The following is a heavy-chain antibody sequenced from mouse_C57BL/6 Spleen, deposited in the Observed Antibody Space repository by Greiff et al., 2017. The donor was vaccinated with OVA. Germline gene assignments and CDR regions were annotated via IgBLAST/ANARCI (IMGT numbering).Heavy chain of an antibody. Sequence: VKLQESGAELVKPGASVKISCKASGYAFSSYWMNWVKQRPGKGLEWIGQIYPGDGDTNYNGKFKGKATLTADKSSSTAYMQLSSLTSEDSAVYFCAKGNSNYVIFAYWGQGTLVTVSA. J-gene: IGHJ3*01. CDR3: AKGNSNYVIFAY. CDR1: GYAFSSYW. V-gene: IGHV1-80*01. CDR2: IYPGDGDT. D-gene: IGHD2-5*01.